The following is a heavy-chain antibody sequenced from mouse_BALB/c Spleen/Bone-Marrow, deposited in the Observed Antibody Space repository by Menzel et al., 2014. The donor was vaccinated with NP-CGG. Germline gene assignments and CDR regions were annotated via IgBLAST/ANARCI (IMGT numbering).Heavy chain of an antibody. CDR3: AKNYYYVYVAY. Sequence: EVQRVESGGGLVQPGGSLKLSCAASGFDFSRYWMTWVRQAPGKGLEWIGEINPDSNTINYTPSLKDKFIISRDNAKNTLYLQMSKVRSEDTALYYCAKNYYYVYVAYWGQGTLVTVSA. V-gene: IGHV4-1*02. CDR2: INPDSNTI. J-gene: IGHJ3*01. D-gene: IGHD1-2*01. CDR1: GFDFSRYW.